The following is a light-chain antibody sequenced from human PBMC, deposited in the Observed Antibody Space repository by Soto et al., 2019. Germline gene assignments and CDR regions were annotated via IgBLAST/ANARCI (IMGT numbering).Light chain of an antibody. V-gene: IGLV2-11*01. J-gene: IGLJ1*01. CDR1: SSDVGDYNY. CDR2: DVS. Sequence: QSALTQPRSVSGSPGQSVTISCTGTSSDVGDYNYVSWYQQHPGKAPKLMIYDVSKRPSGVPDRFSGSKSDNTASLTISGLQAEDEADYHCCSYAGTYPYVFGTGTKVTVL. CDR3: CSYAGTYPYV.